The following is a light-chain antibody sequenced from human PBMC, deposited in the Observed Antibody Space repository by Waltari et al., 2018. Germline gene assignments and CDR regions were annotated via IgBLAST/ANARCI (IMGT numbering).Light chain of an antibody. V-gene: IGKV1-17*01. CDR3: LQHNTYPYT. J-gene: IGKJ2*01. Sequence: DIQMIHSPYSLSASVGDRVTITCRASQGIANDLGWFQQKPGKAPKRLIYAESNLQSGVPSRFSGSGSGTEFTLTIGSLQPEDFATYYCLQHNTYPYTFGQGTKLEIK. CDR1: QGIAND. CDR2: AES.